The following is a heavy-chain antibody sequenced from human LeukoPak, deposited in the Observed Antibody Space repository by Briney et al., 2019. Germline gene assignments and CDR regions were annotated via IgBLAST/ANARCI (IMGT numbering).Heavy chain of an antibody. Sequence: PSETLSLTCTVSGGSISSSSYYWSWIRQTAGKGLEWIGRLYPGVSTNNYNPSLKSRVSMSVDTSKNQFALKLSAVTAADTAVYYCARLKFYDSTGYSPGHYMDVWGKGTTVTVSS. CDR3: ARLKFYDSTGYSPGHYMDV. J-gene: IGHJ6*03. CDR1: GGSISSSSYY. CDR2: LYPGVST. D-gene: IGHD3-22*01. V-gene: IGHV4-61*02.